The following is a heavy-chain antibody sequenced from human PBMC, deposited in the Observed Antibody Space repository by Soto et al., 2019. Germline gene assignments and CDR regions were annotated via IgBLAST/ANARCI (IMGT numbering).Heavy chain of an antibody. D-gene: IGHD2-2*01. J-gene: IGHJ6*02. CDR2: IIPISGTA. CDR1: GGTFSSYA. Sequence: GASVKVSCKASGGTFSSYAISWVRQAPGQGLEWMGGIIPISGTANYAQKFQGRVTITADESTSTAYMELSSLRSEDTAVYYCAHPKTRSSTGDYYYGMDVWGQGTTVTVS. CDR3: AHPKTRSSTGDYYYGMDV. V-gene: IGHV1-69*13.